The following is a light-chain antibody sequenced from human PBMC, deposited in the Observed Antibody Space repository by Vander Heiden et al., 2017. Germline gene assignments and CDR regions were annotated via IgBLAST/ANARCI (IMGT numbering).Light chain of an antibody. CDR1: TSEDKY. CDR3: QAWDSSSVV. Sequence: SYDLTQPPSVSVSPGQPASITCPGDTSEDKYACWYQQKPGQSPVLVIYQDSKRPSGIPERFSGSNSGNTATLTISGTQAMDEADYYCQAWDSSSVVFGGGTKLTVL. V-gene: IGLV3-1*01. CDR2: QDS. J-gene: IGLJ2*01.